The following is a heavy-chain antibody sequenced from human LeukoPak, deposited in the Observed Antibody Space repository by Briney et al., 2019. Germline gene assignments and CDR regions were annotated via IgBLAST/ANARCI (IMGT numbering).Heavy chain of an antibody. CDR1: GFTFSSYG. J-gene: IGHJ4*02. D-gene: IGHD3-10*01. CDR3: AKKMVRGVITSLDY. V-gene: IGHV3-30*02. Sequence: GGSLRLSCAASGFTFSSYGMHWVRQAPGKGLEWVAFIRYDGSNKYYADSVKGRFTISRDNSKNTLYLQMNSLRGEDTAVYYCAKKMVRGVITSLDYWGQGTLVTVSS. CDR2: IRYDGSNK.